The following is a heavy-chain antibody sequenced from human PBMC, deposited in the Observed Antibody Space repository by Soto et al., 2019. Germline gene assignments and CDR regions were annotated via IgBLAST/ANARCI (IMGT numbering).Heavy chain of an antibody. V-gene: IGHV4-59*01. J-gene: IGHJ5*02. D-gene: IGHD1-26*01. Sequence: PSETLSLTCTVSGASISRYYWSWIRRSPGKGLEWIGYLYNTGSTIYNPSLKSRVTISVDTSKNQFSLKLSSVTAADTAVYYRARGLLPVLGSHSDTWFDPWGQGTLVTVSA. CDR3: ARGLLPVLGSHSDTWFDP. CDR2: LYNTGST. CDR1: GASISRYY.